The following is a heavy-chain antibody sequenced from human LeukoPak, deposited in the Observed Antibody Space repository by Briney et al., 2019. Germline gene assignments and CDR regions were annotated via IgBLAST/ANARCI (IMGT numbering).Heavy chain of an antibody. CDR2: IIPILGIA. CDR3: ARVPMVRGLIIGWFDP. Sequence: ASVKVSCKASGGTFSSYAISWVRQAPGQGLEWMGRIIPILGIANYAQKFQGRVTITADKSTSTAYMELSSLRSEDTAVYYCARVPMVRGLIIGWFDPWGQGTLVTVSS. D-gene: IGHD3-10*01. V-gene: IGHV1-69*04. J-gene: IGHJ5*02. CDR1: GGTFSSYA.